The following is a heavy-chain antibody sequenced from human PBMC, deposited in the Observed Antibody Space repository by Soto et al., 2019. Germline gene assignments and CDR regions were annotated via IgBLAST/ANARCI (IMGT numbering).Heavy chain of an antibody. CDR2: IYHTGTT. D-gene: IGHD3-3*01. V-gene: IGHV4-30-2*01. CDR1: GDSITSVGYS. J-gene: IGHJ6*02. CDR3: AATVFGEYSHYALDV. Sequence: SETLSLTCAVSGDSITSVGYSWSWIRQPPGKALEWIGYIYHTGTTYYTAALKSRVTISLDRSKNRISLSLNSVTAADTAVYYCAATVFGEYSHYALDVWGQGTTVTVSS.